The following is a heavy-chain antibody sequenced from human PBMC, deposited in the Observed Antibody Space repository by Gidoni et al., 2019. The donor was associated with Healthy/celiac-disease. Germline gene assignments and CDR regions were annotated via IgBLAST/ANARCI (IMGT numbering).Heavy chain of an antibody. D-gene: IGHD6-19*01. V-gene: IGHV1-46*02. CDR3: ARGAYSSGWYFS. CDR1: GYTFNSYY. CDR2: INPSGGST. J-gene: IGHJ4*02. Sequence: QVQLVQSGAEVKKPGASVKVSCKASGYTFNSYYMHWVRQAPGQGLEWMGIINPSGGSTSYAQKFKGRVTLTRDTSTSTVYMERSSLRSEDTAVYYCARGAYSSGWYFSWGQGTLVTVSS.